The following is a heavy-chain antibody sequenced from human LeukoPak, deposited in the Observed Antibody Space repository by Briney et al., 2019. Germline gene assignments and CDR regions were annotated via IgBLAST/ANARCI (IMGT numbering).Heavy chain of an antibody. Sequence: PSETLSLTCTVSGGSISSGDYYWSWIRQPPGKGLEWIGYIYYSGSTYYNPSLKSRVTISVDTSKNQFSLKLSSVTAADTAVYYCARVPAEYYYYYYMDVWGKGTTVTVSS. D-gene: IGHD2-2*01. CDR3: ARVPAEYYYYYYMDV. J-gene: IGHJ6*03. V-gene: IGHV4-30-4*08. CDR1: GGSISSGDYY. CDR2: IYYSGST.